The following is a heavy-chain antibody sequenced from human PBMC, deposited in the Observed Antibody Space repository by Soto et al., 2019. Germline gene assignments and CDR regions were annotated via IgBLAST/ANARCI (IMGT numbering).Heavy chain of an antibody. Sequence: EVQLVESGGGLVQPGGSLRLSCAASGFTFSSYSMNWVRQAPGKGLEWVSYISNSSSTIYYADSVKGRFTISRDNAKNSLYLQMNRLRAEDTAVYYCARHPERIAQIGWFDPWGQGTLVTVSS. CDR3: ARHPERIAQIGWFDP. CDR2: ISNSSSTI. V-gene: IGHV3-48*01. J-gene: IGHJ5*02. CDR1: GFTFSSYS. D-gene: IGHD6-13*01.